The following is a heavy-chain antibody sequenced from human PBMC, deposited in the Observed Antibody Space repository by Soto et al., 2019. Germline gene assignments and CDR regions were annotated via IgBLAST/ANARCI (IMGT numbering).Heavy chain of an antibody. Sequence: QVQLVESGGGVVQPGRSLRLSCAASGFTFSSYAMHWVRQAPGKGLEWVAVISYDGSNKYYADSVKGRFTISRDNSKNTLYLQMNSLRAEDTPVYYCARVGIVASDAFDIWGQGTMVTVSS. CDR1: GFTFSSYA. V-gene: IGHV3-30-3*01. CDR2: ISYDGSNK. J-gene: IGHJ3*02. D-gene: IGHD5-12*01. CDR3: ARVGIVASDAFDI.